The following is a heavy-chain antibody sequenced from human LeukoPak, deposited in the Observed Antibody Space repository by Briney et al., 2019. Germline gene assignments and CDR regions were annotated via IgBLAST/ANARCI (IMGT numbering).Heavy chain of an antibody. J-gene: IGHJ4*02. CDR2: ISWNSGSI. CDR3: AKEALEMGFDY. CDR1: GFTFDDYA. D-gene: IGHD1-1*01. V-gene: IGHV3-9*01. Sequence: GRSLRLSCAASGFTFDDYAMHWVRQAPGKGLEWVSGISWNSGSIGYADSVKGRFTISRDNAKNSLSLQMNSLRAEDTALYYFAKEALEMGFDYWGKGTLVTVSS.